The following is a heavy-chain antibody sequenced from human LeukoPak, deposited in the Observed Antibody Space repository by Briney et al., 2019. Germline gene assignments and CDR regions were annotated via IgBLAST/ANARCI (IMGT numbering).Heavy chain of an antibody. Sequence: SVKLSCNASGYTVTGYYMHWVRQAPGQGLEWMGWINPNSGGTNYAQNFQGRVTMTRDTSISTAYMELSSLRSDDTAVYYCATSISGARLVMTYFDYWGQGTLVTVSS. V-gene: IGHV1-2*02. CDR3: ATSISGARLVMTYFDY. CDR2: INPNSGGT. D-gene: IGHD3-9*01. CDR1: GYTVTGYY. J-gene: IGHJ4*02.